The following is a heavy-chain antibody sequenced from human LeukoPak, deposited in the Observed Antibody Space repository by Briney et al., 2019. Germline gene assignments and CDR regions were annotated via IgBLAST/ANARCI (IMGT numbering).Heavy chain of an antibody. Sequence: ASVKVSCKASGGTFSSYAISWVRQAPGQGLEWMGGIIPIFGTANYAQKFQGRVTITADESTSTAYMELSSLRSEDTAVYYCASRGYSGYDWDSYSNWFDPWAREPWSPSPQ. V-gene: IGHV1-69*13. CDR1: GGTFSSYA. CDR3: ASRGYSGYDWDSYSNWFDP. D-gene: IGHD5-12*01. CDR2: IIPIFGTA. J-gene: IGHJ5*02.